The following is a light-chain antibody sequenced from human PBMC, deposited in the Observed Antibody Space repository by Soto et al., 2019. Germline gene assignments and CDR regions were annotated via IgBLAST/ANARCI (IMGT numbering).Light chain of an antibody. J-gene: IGKJ4*01. CDR3: QQYNSYSLT. CDR2: DAS. Sequence: DLQMTQSPSTLSAYVGDRVTITCRASQSISSWLAWYQQKPGKAPKLLIYDASSLESGVPSRFSGSGSGTEFTLTISSLQPDDFATYYCQQYNSYSLTFGGGTKVDIK. CDR1: QSISSW. V-gene: IGKV1-5*01.